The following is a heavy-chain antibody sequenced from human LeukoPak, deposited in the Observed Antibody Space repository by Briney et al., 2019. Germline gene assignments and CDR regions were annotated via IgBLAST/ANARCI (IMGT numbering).Heavy chain of an antibody. CDR3: ARPSTVEMATITYFDY. CDR1: GYRFTSYW. Sequence: GESLQISCKGSGYRFTSYWIGWGRPMPGKGVGWMGFNYPGDSDNRYSPSFQGQVTISADKSISTAYLQWSSLKASDTAMYYCARPSTVEMATITYFDYWGQGTLVTVSS. CDR2: NYPGDSDN. D-gene: IGHD5-24*01. J-gene: IGHJ4*02. V-gene: IGHV5-51*01.